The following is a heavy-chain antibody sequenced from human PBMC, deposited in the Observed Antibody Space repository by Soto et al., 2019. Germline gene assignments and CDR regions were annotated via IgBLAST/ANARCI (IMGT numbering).Heavy chain of an antibody. CDR2: ISAYNGNT. Sequence: ASVKVSCKASGYTFTSYGISWVRQAPGQGLEWMGWISAYNGNTNYAQKLQGRVTMTTDTSTSTAYMELRILRSDDTAVYYCARDRRRITIVGGPRGRRFDSWGQGTLVTVSS. D-gene: IGHD3-3*01. CDR3: ARDRRRITIVGGPRGRRFDS. V-gene: IGHV1-18*01. J-gene: IGHJ5*01. CDR1: GYTFTSYG.